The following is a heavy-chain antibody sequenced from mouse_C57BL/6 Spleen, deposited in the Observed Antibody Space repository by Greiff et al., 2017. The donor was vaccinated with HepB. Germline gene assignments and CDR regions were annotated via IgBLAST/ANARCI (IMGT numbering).Heavy chain of an antibody. D-gene: IGHD2-4*01. CDR1: GFTFSSYG. J-gene: IGHJ4*01. V-gene: IGHV5-6*02. CDR3: ASHYDYFYAMDY. CDR2: ISSGGSYT. Sequence: EVKLEESGGDLVKPGGSLKLSCAASGFTFSSYGMSWVRQTPDKRLEWVATISSGGSYTYYPDSVKGRFTISRDNAKNTLYLQMSSLTSEDTAMYYCASHYDYFYAMDYWGQGTSVTVSS.